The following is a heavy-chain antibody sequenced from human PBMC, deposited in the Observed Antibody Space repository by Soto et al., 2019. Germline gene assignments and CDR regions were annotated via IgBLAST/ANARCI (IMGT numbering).Heavy chain of an antibody. J-gene: IGHJ4*02. CDR3: ARLGNYYDSGGFYMGGLDY. D-gene: IGHD3-22*01. V-gene: IGHV4-31*03. Sequence: QVQLQESGPGLVNPSQTLSLTCTVSGGSISSDDYFWSWIRQHPGKGLEWIGYIYYRGTTYYNPSLKSRASISVDTSKNQFSLKLNFVTAADTAVYYCARLGNYYDSGGFYMGGLDYWGQGTLVTVSS. CDR1: GGSISSDDYF. CDR2: IYYRGTT.